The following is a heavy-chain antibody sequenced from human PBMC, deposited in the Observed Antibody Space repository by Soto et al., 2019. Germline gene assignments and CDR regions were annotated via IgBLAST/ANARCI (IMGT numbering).Heavy chain of an antibody. V-gene: IGHV4-34*01. Sequence: SETLSLTCAVYGGSFSGYYWSWIRQPPGKGLEWIGEINHSGSTNYNPSLKSRVTISVDTSKNQFSLKLSSVTAADTAVYYCARDGELYYFDYWGQGTLVTVSS. CDR1: GGSFSGYY. D-gene: IGHD1-7*01. CDR2: INHSGST. J-gene: IGHJ4*02. CDR3: ARDGELYYFDY.